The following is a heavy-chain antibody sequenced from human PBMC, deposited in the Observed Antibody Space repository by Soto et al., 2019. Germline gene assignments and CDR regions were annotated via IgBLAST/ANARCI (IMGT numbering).Heavy chain of an antibody. Sequence: PGGSLRLSCAASGFTFSSYAMHWVRQAPGKGLEWVAVISYDGSNKYYADSVKGRFTISRDNSKNTLYLQMNSLRAEDTAVYYCARHPEIIIVLVPAAPNNWFDPWGQGTLVTVSS. CDR3: ARHPEIIIVLVPAAPNNWFDP. CDR1: GFTFSSYA. V-gene: IGHV3-30-3*01. J-gene: IGHJ5*02. D-gene: IGHD2-2*01. CDR2: ISYDGSNK.